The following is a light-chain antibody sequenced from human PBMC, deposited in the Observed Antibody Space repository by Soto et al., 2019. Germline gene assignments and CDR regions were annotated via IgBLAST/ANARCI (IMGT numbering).Light chain of an antibody. CDR3: QSDDSRLSGYV. CDR2: ENN. Sequence: QPVLTQPPSVSEAPGQRVTISCTGSSSNIGAGYEAHWYQQGPGAAPKLLMYENNNRPEGVPDRFSGSKSGTSAYLAITGLQAEDEGEYYCQSDDSRLSGYVFATGTNVTV. V-gene: IGLV1-40*01. CDR1: SSNIGAGYE. J-gene: IGLJ1*01.